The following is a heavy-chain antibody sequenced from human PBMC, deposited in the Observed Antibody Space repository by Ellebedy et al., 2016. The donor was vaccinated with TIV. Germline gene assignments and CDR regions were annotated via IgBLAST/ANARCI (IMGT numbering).Heavy chain of an antibody. CDR1: GYSFTGFY. D-gene: IGHD4-11*01. J-gene: IGHJ4*02. CDR3: VRDLTNPVTGDY. V-gene: IGHV1-2*02. CDR2: INPDNGVT. Sequence: AASVKVSCKTSGYSFTGFYIHWVRQAPGQGPEWVGWINPDNGVTVYEQKLQGRVTITGDTSISTVYMELSSPRSDDTAIYYCVRDLTNPVTGDYWGQGTLVFVSS.